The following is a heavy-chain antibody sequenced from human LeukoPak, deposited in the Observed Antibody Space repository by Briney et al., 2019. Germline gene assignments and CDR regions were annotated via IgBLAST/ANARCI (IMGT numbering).Heavy chain of an antibody. CDR2: MNPSGDIT. CDR1: GYTFTNYY. J-gene: IGHJ4*02. D-gene: IGHD2/OR15-2a*01. CDR3: VRGLSGTVGLYYFDH. V-gene: IGHV1-46*03. Sequence: ASVKVSCKASGYTFTNYYMHWVRQAPGQGLEWVALMNPSGDITTYAQEFRGRVTMTRDTSTSTVYLELSSLRSEDTAVYYCVRGLSGTVGLYYFDHWGQGTLVTVSS.